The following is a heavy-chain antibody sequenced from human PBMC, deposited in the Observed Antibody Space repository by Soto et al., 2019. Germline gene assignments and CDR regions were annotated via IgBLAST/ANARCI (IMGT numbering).Heavy chain of an antibody. D-gene: IGHD6-13*01. CDR3: GRGGGSSWSPFDY. V-gene: IGHV1-69*06. CDR1: GGTFSSYA. CDR2: IIPIFGTA. Sequence: QVQLVQSGAEVKKPGSSVKVSCKASGGTFSSYAISWVRQAPGQGLEWMGGIIPIFGTANYAQKFQGRVTLARDTSISPAHMERSRLKSDDTAVYYCGRGGGSSWSPFDYWGQGTLVTVSS. J-gene: IGHJ4*02.